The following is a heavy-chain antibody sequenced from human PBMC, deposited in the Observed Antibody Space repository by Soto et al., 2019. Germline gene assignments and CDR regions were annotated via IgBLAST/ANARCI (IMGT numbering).Heavy chain of an antibody. CDR3: AKDRDYPRDQFHY. J-gene: IGHJ4*02. D-gene: IGHD2-2*01. Sequence: GGSLRLSCAASGFTFSINALSWVRQAPGKGLEWVSAISANGQGIYYADSVRGRFSISRDNSRNTVFLHMDSLRAEDTAVYYCAKDRDYPRDQFHYWGQGTLVTVSS. V-gene: IGHV3-23*01. CDR2: ISANGQGI. CDR1: GFTFSINA.